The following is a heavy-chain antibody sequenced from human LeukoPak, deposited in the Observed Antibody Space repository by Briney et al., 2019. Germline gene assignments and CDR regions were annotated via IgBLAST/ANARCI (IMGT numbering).Heavy chain of an antibody. J-gene: IGHJ4*02. CDR3: ARQFAY. CDR1: GFTFSNYN. D-gene: IGHD5-24*01. V-gene: IGHV3-48*02. Sequence: PGGSLRLSCAASGFTFSNYNMNWVRQAPGKGLEWVSHISGSSTTIYYADSVKGRFTVSRDNAKNSLYLQMNSLRDEDTAVYYCARQFAYWGQGTLVTVSS. CDR2: ISGSSTTI.